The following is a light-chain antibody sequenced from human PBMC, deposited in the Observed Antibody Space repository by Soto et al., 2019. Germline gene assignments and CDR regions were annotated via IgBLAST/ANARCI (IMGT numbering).Light chain of an antibody. J-gene: IGKJ1*01. CDR1: QSVSSD. V-gene: IGKV3-15*01. Sequence: EIVMTQSPATLSVSPGERATLSCRASQSVSSDLAWYQQKPGQVPRLLIYGSSTRATGVPARFSGSGSGTEFTLTISSLQSEDFEVYYCQQYNNWPQTFGQGTKVDIK. CDR2: GSS. CDR3: QQYNNWPQT.